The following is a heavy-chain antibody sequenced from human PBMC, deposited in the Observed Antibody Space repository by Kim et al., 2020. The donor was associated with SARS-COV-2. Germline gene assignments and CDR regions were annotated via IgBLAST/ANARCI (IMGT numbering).Heavy chain of an antibody. J-gene: IGHJ5*02. D-gene: IGHD3-10*01. V-gene: IGHV4-39*01. Sequence: PTLKSRVTISVDTSKTQFSLKLSSVTAADTAVYYGARHWGYGSGSSAIDPWGQGTLVTVSS. CDR3: ARHWGYGSGSSAIDP.